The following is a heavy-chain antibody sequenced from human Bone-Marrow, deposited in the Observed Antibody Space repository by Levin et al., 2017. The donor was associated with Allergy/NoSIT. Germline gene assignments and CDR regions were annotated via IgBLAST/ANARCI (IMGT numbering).Heavy chain of an antibody. CDR1: GFNLRTYS. CDR2: IGSDGNT. D-gene: IGHD2-2*02. CDR3: ARDGYTAVDY. V-gene: IGHV3-69-1*01. Sequence: GGSLRLSCAASGFNLRTYSMIWARRAPGKGLEYISYIGSDGNTHYADSVKGRFTISRDSAKNSLLLQMNSLGVEDTAVYYCARDGYTAVDYWGQGTLVTDSS. J-gene: IGHJ4*02.